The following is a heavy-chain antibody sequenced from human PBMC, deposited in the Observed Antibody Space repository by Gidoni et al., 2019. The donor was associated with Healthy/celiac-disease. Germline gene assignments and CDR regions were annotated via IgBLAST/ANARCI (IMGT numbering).Heavy chain of an antibody. D-gene: IGHD3-10*01. V-gene: IGHV1-58*01. Sequence: QMQLVQSGPEVKKPGTSVTVSCKASGFTFTSSAVQWVRQARGQRLEWIGWIVVGSGNTNYAQKFQERGTITRDMSTSTAYMELSSLRSEDTAVYYCAADLDYYGSGSGAYWGQGTLVTVSS. CDR2: IVVGSGNT. CDR1: GFTFTSSA. J-gene: IGHJ4*02. CDR3: AADLDYYGSGSGAY.